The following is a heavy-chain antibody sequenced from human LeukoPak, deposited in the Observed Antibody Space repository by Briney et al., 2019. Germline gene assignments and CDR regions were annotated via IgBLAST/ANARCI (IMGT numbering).Heavy chain of an antibody. V-gene: IGHV3-20*04. J-gene: IGHJ4*02. CDR2: INWDSTST. CDR1: GFIFDHFG. CDR3: ARDSTYYYDSGSSGPHYFDY. Sequence: PGGSLRLSCATSGFIFDHFGMNWVRQVPGKGLEWVSGINWDSTSTNYVDSVRGRFTISRDNPKNTLYLQLNSLRAEDTAVYYCARDSTYYYDSGSSGPHYFDYWGQGTLVTVSS. D-gene: IGHD3-10*01.